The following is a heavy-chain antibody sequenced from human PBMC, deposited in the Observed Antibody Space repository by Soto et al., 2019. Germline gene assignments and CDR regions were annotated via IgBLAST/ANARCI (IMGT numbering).Heavy chain of an antibody. CDR1: GFTFSSYG. CDR3: ARDVPQYCSSTSCYDDY. Sequence: GGSLRLSCAASGFTFSSYGMHWVRQAPGKGLEWVAVIWYDGSNKYYADSVRGRFTISRDNSKNTLYLQMNSLRAEDTAVYYCARDVPQYCSSTSCYDDYWGQGTLVTVSS. V-gene: IGHV3-33*01. J-gene: IGHJ4*02. CDR2: IWYDGSNK. D-gene: IGHD2-2*01.